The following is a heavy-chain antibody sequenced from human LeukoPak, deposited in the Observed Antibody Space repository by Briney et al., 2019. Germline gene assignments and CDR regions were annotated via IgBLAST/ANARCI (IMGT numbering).Heavy chain of an antibody. Sequence: ASVKVSCTASGYTFTSYGISWVRQAPRQGLEWMGWISAYNGNTNYAQKLQGRVTMTTDTSTSTAYMELRSLRSDDTAVYYCAREGVRDGYKPIKFDYWGQGTLVTVSS. CDR2: ISAYNGNT. CDR3: AREGVRDGYKPIKFDY. V-gene: IGHV1-18*01. J-gene: IGHJ4*02. CDR1: GYTFTSYG. D-gene: IGHD5-24*01.